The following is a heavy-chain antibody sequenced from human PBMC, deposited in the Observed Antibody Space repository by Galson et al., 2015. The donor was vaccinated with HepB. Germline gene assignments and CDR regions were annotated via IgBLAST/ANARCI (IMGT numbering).Heavy chain of an antibody. CDR1: GFIFSDYA. CDR3: ARGSIYYYYRGMGV. V-gene: IGHV3-30*03. D-gene: IGHD2/OR15-2a*01. Sequence: SLRLSCAASGFIFSDYAMHWVRQAPGKGLGGLAVLSYDGGNDYFGASVKGRFTISRDNSKNTLYLQMNSLRAADTAVYYCARGSIYYYYRGMGVWGQGTTVTVSS. J-gene: IGHJ6*02. CDR2: LSYDGGND.